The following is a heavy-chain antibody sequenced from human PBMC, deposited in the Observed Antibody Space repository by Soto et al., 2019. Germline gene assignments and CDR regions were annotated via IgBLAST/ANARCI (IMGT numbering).Heavy chain of an antibody. CDR3: ARDRYYGSGTYYNFYSGMDV. Sequence: SETLSLTCTVSGGSINSGDYYWTWVRQPPGKGLEWIGNIFHSGSTYYTPSLQSRVTISLDTSKNHFSLKLSSVTPADTAVYYCARDRYYGSGTYYNFYSGMDVWGHGTTVTVSS. J-gene: IGHJ6*02. CDR2: IFHSGST. CDR1: GGSINSGDYY. V-gene: IGHV4-30-4*01. D-gene: IGHD3-10*01.